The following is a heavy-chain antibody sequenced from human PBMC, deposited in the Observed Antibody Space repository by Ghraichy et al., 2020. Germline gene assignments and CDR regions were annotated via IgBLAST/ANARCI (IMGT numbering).Heavy chain of an antibody. CDR3: ARGRDIVVVVAATNNWFDP. CDR1: GGSFSGYY. CDR2: INHSGST. J-gene: IGHJ5*02. Sequence: SKTLSLTCAVYGGSFSGYYWSWIRQPPGKGLEWIGEINHSGSTNYNPSLKSRVTISVDTSKNQFSLKLSSVTAADTAVYYCARGRDIVVVVAATNNWFDPWGQGTLVTVSS. D-gene: IGHD2-15*01. V-gene: IGHV4-34*01.